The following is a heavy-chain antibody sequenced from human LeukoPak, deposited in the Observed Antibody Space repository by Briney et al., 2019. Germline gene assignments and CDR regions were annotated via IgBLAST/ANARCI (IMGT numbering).Heavy chain of an antibody. Sequence: SETLSLTCAVYGGSFSGYYWSWIRQPPGKGLEWIGEINHSGSTNYNPYLTSRVTISVDTSKNQFSLKLSSVTAADTAVYYCARTWGYYDSSGYPHWGQGTLVTVSS. CDR2: INHSGST. D-gene: IGHD3-22*01. CDR3: ARTWGYYDSSGYPH. J-gene: IGHJ4*02. V-gene: IGHV4-34*01. CDR1: GGSFSGYY.